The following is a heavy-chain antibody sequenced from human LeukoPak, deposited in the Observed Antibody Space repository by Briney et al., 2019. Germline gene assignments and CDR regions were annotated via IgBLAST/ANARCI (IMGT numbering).Heavy chain of an antibody. V-gene: IGHV4-38-2*02. CDR1: GYSISSGYY. CDR3: ARRRMVRGVNKRTPTLTNWFDP. J-gene: IGHJ5*02. Sequence: SETLSLTCTVSGYSISSGYYWGWIRQPPGKGLEWIGSIYHSGSTNYNPSLKSRVTISVDTSKNQFSLKLSSVTAADTAVYYCARRRMVRGVNKRTPTLTNWFDPWGQGTLVTVSS. D-gene: IGHD3-10*01. CDR2: IYHSGST.